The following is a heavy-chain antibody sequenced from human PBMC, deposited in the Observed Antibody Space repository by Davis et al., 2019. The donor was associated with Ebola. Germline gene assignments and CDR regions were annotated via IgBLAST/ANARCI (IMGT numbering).Heavy chain of an antibody. V-gene: IGHV3-23*01. CDR3: VEGTTLVGTRSFHY. Sequence: PGGSLRLSCAASGFTFSSYSMSWVRQAPGKGLEWVSGISGSGGSTYYADSVQGRFTISRDNSKNTLYLQINSLRAGDTAVFYCVEGTTLVGTRSFHYWGQGTLVTVSS. D-gene: IGHD1-26*01. J-gene: IGHJ4*02. CDR2: ISGSGGST. CDR1: GFTFSSYS.